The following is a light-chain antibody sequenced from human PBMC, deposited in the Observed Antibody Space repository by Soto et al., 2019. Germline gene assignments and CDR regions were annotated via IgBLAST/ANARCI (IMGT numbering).Light chain of an antibody. CDR1: SSDVGGYNY. CDR3: SSYTSSSTPLYV. CDR2: EVS. J-gene: IGLJ1*01. V-gene: IGLV2-14*01. Sequence: QSALTQPASVSGSPGQSITISCTGTSSDVGGYNYVSWYQQHTGKAPKLMIYEVSNRPSGVSNRFSGSKSGNTASLTISGLQAEGEADYYCSSYTSSSTPLYVFGTGTKLTVL.